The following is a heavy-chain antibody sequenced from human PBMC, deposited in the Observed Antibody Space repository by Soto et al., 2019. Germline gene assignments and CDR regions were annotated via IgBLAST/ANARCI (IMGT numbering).Heavy chain of an antibody. CDR1: GGTFSSYT. D-gene: IGHD3-9*01. V-gene: IGHV1-69*04. Sequence: ASVKVSCQASGGTFSSYTISWVRQAPGQGLEWMGRIIPILGIANYAQKFQGRVTITADKSTSTAYMELSSLRSEDTAVYYCARDVSPFRPFYDILTFTPKGADIWGQGTMVTVSS. J-gene: IGHJ3*02. CDR3: ARDVSPFRPFYDILTFTPKGADI. CDR2: IIPILGIA.